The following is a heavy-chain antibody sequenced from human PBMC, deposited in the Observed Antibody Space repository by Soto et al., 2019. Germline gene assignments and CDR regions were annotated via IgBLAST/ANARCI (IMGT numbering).Heavy chain of an antibody. Sequence: ASVKVSCKVSGYTLTELSMHWVRQAPGKGLEWMGGFDPEDGETIYAQKFQGRVTMTEDTSTDTAYMELSSLKSEDTAVYYCATDLSCSSTSCYTGYWGQGTLVTVPQ. D-gene: IGHD2-2*02. CDR1: GYTLTELS. V-gene: IGHV1-24*01. CDR2: FDPEDGET. CDR3: ATDLSCSSTSCYTGY. J-gene: IGHJ4*02.